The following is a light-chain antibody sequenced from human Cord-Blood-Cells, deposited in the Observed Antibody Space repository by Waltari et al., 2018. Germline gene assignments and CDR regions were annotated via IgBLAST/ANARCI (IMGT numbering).Light chain of an antibody. CDR3: CSYAGSSTYVV. CDR1: SSDVGSYNL. Sequence: QSALTQPASVSGSPGPSITISCTGTSSDVGSYNLVSWYQQHPGKAPKLMIYEGSKRPSGVSNRFSGSKYGNTASLTISGLQAEDEADYYCCSYAGSSTYVVFGGGTKLTVL. CDR2: EGS. V-gene: IGLV2-23*01. J-gene: IGLJ2*01.